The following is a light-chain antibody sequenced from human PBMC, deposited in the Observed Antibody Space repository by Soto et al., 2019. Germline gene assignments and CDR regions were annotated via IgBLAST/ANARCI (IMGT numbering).Light chain of an antibody. CDR1: SSYVGGFNY. J-gene: IGLJ1*01. CDR2: DVS. Sequence: QSALTQSASVSGSPGQSITISCTTTSSYVGGFNYVSWYRQYPGKAPKLMIYDVSDRPSGVSNRFSGSKSGNTASLTISGLQAEDEAVYYCSSDTSSTLYVFGPGTKLTVL. V-gene: IGLV2-14*01. CDR3: SSDTSSTLYV.